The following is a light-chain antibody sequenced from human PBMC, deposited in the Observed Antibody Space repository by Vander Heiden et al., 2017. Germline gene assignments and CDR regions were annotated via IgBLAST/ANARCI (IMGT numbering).Light chain of an antibody. CDR1: QSISSW. Sequence: GDRVTITCRASQSISSWLAWYQQKPGQAPQLLIYDASSLESGVPSRFSGSGSGTEFTLTISSLQPDDFATYYCKQYNSYLLTFGPGTKVDIK. CDR3: KQYNSYLLT. CDR2: DAS. V-gene: IGKV1-5*01. J-gene: IGKJ3*01.